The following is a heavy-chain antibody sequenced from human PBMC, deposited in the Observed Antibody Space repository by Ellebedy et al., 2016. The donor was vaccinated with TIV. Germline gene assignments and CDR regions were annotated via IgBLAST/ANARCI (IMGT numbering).Heavy chain of an antibody. CDR1: GYTFSSYG. V-gene: IGHV1-18*04. CDR2: ISGHNGNT. J-gene: IGHJ6*02. D-gene: IGHD6-13*01. Sequence: AASVKVSCKTSGYTFSSYGISWVRQAPGQGLEWMGWISGHNGNTNYTQKLQGRVTMTTDTSTTTAYMELRSLRSDDTAVYYCARRSRYNYGMDVWGLGTMVTVSS. CDR3: ARRSRYNYGMDV.